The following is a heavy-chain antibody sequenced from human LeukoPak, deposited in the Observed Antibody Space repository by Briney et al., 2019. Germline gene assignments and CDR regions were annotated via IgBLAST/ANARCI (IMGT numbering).Heavy chain of an antibody. V-gene: IGHV4-59*01. Sequence: SETLSLTCTVSGGSISSYYWTWIRQPPGKGLEWIGYIYYSGSTNYNPSLKSRVTISVDRSKNQFSLKLSSVTAADTAVYYCARGWGSGLFENWGQGTLVTVSS. CDR3: ARGWGSGLFEN. D-gene: IGHD3-16*01. CDR1: GGSISSYY. J-gene: IGHJ4*02. CDR2: IYYSGST.